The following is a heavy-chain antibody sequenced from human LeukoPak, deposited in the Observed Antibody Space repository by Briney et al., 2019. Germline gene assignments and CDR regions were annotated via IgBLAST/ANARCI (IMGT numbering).Heavy chain of an antibody. V-gene: IGHV4-39*01. CDR2: IYYSGST. Sequence: PSETLSLTCAVTGGSITNDNWWSWVRQPPGKGLEWIGSIYYSGSTYYNPSLKSRVTISVDTSKNQFSLKLRSVTAADTAVYYCPNNFGIWGKGPLVTV. CDR3: PNNFGI. D-gene: IGHD3-3*01. J-gene: IGHJ4*02. CDR1: GGSITNDNW.